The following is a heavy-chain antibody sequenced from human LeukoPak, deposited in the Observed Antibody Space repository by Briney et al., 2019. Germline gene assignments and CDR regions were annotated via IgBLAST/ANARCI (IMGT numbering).Heavy chain of an antibody. CDR1: GFTFSSYG. D-gene: IGHD2-15*01. J-gene: IGHJ5*02. CDR2: IWHDGSNK. Sequence: GGSLRLSCAASGFTFSSYGMHWVRQAPGKGLEWVAVIWHDGSNKYYADSVKGRFTISRDNSKNTLYLQMNSLRAEDTAVYYCARAILGYCSGGSCYPGPWGQGTLVTVSS. V-gene: IGHV3-33*01. CDR3: ARAILGYCSGGSCYPGP.